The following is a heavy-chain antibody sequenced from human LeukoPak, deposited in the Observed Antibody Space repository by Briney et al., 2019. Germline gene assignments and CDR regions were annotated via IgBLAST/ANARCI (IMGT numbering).Heavy chain of an antibody. D-gene: IGHD6-6*01. CDR2: ISAYNGNT. V-gene: IGHV1-18*01. CDR3: ARDMIAARPNWFDP. J-gene: IGHJ5*02. CDR1: GYSFTTYG. Sequence: ASVKVSCKASGYSFTTYGITWVRQAPGQGLEWMGGISAYNGNTNYAQKLQGRVTMTTDTSTSTAYMELRSLTSDDTAVYYCARDMIAARPNWFDPWGQGTLVTVSS.